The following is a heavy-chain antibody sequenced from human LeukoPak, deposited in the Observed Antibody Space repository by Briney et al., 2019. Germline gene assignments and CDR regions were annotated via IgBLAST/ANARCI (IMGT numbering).Heavy chain of an antibody. J-gene: IGHJ4*02. Sequence: ASVKVSCKASGYTFTGYYMHWVRQAPGQGLEGMGWINPNSGGTNYAQKFQGWVTMTRDTSISTAYMELSRLRSDDTAVYYCARDESIYDSSGYLLDYWGQGTLVTVSS. CDR3: ARDESIYDSSGYLLDY. CDR2: INPNSGGT. CDR1: GYTFTGYY. V-gene: IGHV1-2*04. D-gene: IGHD3-22*01.